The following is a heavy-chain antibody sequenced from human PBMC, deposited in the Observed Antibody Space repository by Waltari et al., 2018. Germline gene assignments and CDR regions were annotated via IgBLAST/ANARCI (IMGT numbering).Heavy chain of an antibody. J-gene: IGHJ3*02. D-gene: IGHD2-8*01. V-gene: IGHV1-69*05. CDR2: IIPIFGTA. Sequence: QVQLVQSGAEVKKPGSSVKVSCKASGGTFSSYAISWVRQAPGQGLEWMGGIIPIFGTANYAQKFQGRVTITTDESTSTAYMELSSLRSEDTAVYYCARTSDCTNGVCYNAFDIWGQGTMVTVSS. CDR1: GGTFSSYA. CDR3: ARTSDCTNGVCYNAFDI.